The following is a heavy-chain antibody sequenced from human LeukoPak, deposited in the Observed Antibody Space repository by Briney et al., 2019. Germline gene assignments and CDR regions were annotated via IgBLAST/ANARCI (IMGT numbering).Heavy chain of an antibody. D-gene: IGHD4-17*01. Sequence: GGSLRLSCAASGFTFRSYSMNWVRQAPGKGLEWVSSISSSSSYIYYADSVKGRFTISRDNAKNSLYLQMNSLRAEDTAVYYCARAGWTVTTVDYWGQGTLVTVSS. V-gene: IGHV3-21*01. CDR3: ARAGWTVTTVDY. J-gene: IGHJ4*02. CDR1: GFTFRSYS. CDR2: ISSSSSYI.